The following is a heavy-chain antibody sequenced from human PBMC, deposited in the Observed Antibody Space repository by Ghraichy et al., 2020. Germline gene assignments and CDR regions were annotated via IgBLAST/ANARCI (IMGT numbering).Heavy chain of an antibody. CDR3: ASFPERDFYDSYGDYYKAFDF. D-gene: IGHD3-3*01. CDR1: GGTFSSYA. J-gene: IGHJ3*01. CDR2: IIPILRTP. Sequence: SVKVSCKASGGTFSSYAISWVRQAPGQGLEWMGGIIPILRTPHYAQKFQGRVTITTDGSTNTAYMELSSLRSEDTAVYYCASFPERDFYDSYGDYYKAFDFWGQGTVVTVSS. V-gene: IGHV1-69*05.